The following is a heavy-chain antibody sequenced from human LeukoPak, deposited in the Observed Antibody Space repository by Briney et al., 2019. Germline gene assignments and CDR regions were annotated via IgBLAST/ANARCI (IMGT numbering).Heavy chain of an antibody. V-gene: IGHV1-46*01. CDR2: INPSGGST. CDR1: GYTFTSYY. J-gene: IGHJ6*02. Sequence: ASVKVSCKASGYTFTSYYMHWVRQAPGQGLEWMGIINPSGGSTSYAQKFQGRVTMTRDTSTSTVYMELSSLRSEDTAVYYCARDPRITMVRGASYYYGTDVWGQGTTVTVSS. CDR3: ARDPRITMVRGASYYYGTDV. D-gene: IGHD3-10*01.